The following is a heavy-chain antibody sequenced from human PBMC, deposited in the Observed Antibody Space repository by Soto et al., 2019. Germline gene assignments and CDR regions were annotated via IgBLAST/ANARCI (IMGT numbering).Heavy chain of an antibody. Sequence: QVQLVESGGGVVQPGRSLRLSCAASGFTFSYHALNWVRQAPGKGLEWVAVISYDGDNKYIAESVKGRFTISRDNSKNTVSLQMNSVRTEDTAMYLCARGTTTSAFSAMDVWGQGTTVTVSS. CDR1: GFTFSYHA. V-gene: IGHV3-30-3*01. J-gene: IGHJ6*02. D-gene: IGHD1-1*01. CDR2: ISYDGDNK. CDR3: ARGTTTSAFSAMDV.